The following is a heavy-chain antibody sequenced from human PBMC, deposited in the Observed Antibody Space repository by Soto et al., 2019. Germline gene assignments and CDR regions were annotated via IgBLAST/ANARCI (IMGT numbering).Heavy chain of an antibody. J-gene: IGHJ4*02. Sequence: QVQLVQSGVEVQKPGASVKVSCKASGYTFSSYVINWLRQAPGQGLEWMGWISPYNGNTNYGQNLQGRVTMTTDTSTSIVDMELRSLRSDDTAGYYCAREGGVWGSFRYFDYWGQGTLVTVSP. CDR2: ISPYNGNT. V-gene: IGHV1-18*04. CDR1: GYTFSSYV. CDR3: AREGGVWGSFRYFDY. D-gene: IGHD3-16*02.